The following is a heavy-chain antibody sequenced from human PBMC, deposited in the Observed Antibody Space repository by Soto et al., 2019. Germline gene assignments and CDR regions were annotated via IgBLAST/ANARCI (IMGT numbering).Heavy chain of an antibody. CDR1: GGSISSGGYY. V-gene: IGHV4-31*03. CDR3: AKDRVPNDSSGYYSIVIES. Sequence: SETLSLTCTVSGGSISSGGYYWSWIRQHPGKGLEWIGYIYYSGSTYYNPSLKSRVTISVDASKNQFSLKLSSVTAEDTAVYSCAKDRVPNDSSGYYSIVIESWGQGTLVTVSS. D-gene: IGHD3-22*01. CDR2: IYYSGST. J-gene: IGHJ4*02.